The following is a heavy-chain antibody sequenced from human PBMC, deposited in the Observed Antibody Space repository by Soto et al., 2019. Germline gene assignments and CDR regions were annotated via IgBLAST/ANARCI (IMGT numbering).Heavy chain of an antibody. V-gene: IGHV5-51*01. CDR1: GYSFTNYW. J-gene: IGHJ6*02. CDR3: ASKESGSPSMRYYGMEV. D-gene: IGHD5-12*01. CDR2: IYPGDSDT. Sequence: PGESLKISCKGSGYSFTNYWIAWVRQVPGKGLEWMGIIYPGDSDTRYSPSFQGQVTISADKSISPASLQWSSLKASDTAMFYFASKESGSPSMRYYGMEVGGQGTTVTVSS.